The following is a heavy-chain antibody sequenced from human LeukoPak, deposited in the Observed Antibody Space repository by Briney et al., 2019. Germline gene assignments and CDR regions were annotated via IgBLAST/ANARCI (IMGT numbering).Heavy chain of an antibody. CDR2: ISGSSTSI. Sequence: RGSLRLSCATSGFTFSTYGMHWVRQAPGKGLEWVSYISGSSTSIYHADSVKGRFTISRDNAKNSLYLQMNSLRAEDTAVYYCARDVGYRSWFDPWGQGTLVIVSS. CDR1: GFTFSTYG. D-gene: IGHD5-18*01. CDR3: ARDVGYRSWFDP. J-gene: IGHJ5*02. V-gene: IGHV3-48*01.